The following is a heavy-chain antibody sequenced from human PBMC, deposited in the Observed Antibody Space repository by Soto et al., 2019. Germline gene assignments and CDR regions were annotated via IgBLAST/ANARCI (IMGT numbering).Heavy chain of an antibody. CDR2: IDPSDSQT. CDR3: ARQIYDSDTGPNFQYYFDA. Sequence: GETLKISCKGSGYSFAGYWITWVRQKPGKGLEWMGRIDPSDSQTYYSPSFRGHVTISVTKSITTVFLQWSSLRASDTAMYYCARQIYDSDTGPNFQYYFDAWGQGNQVTVSS. J-gene: IGHJ4*02. D-gene: IGHD3-22*01. V-gene: IGHV5-10-1*01. CDR1: GYSFAGYW.